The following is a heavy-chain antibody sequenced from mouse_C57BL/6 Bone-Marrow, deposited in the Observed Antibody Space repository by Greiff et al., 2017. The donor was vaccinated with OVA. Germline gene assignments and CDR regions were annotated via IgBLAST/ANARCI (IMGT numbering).Heavy chain of an antibody. CDR2: IYPGDGDI. CDR1: GSAFSNYW. Sequence: LVESGASVKISCKASGSAFSNYWMNWVKQRPGKGLEWIGQIYPGDGDINYNGKFKGKATLTADKSSSTAYMQFSSLTSEDSAVYFCARGAYWGQGTTLTVSS. V-gene: IGHV1-80*01. CDR3: ARGAY. J-gene: IGHJ2*01.